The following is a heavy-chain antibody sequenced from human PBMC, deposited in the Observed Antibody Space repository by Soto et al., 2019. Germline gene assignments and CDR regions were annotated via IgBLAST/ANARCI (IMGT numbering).Heavy chain of an antibody. D-gene: IGHD2-21*02. CDR2: IYYSGST. Sequence: SETLSLTCTVSGGSISSYYWSWIRQPPGKGLEWIGYIYYSGSTNYNPSLKSRVTISVDTSKNQFSLKLSSVTAADTAVYYCARGLVSVVTPDIYYFDYWGQGTLVTVSS. J-gene: IGHJ4*02. V-gene: IGHV4-59*12. CDR3: ARGLVSVVTPDIYYFDY. CDR1: GGSISSYY.